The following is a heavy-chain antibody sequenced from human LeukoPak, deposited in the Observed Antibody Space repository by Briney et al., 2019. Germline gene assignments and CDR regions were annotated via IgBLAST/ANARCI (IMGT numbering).Heavy chain of an antibody. D-gene: IGHD6-13*01. CDR1: GFTFSSYW. Sequence: GGSLRLSCAASGFTFSSYWMTWVRQAPGKGLEWVANIKQDGSEKYYVDSVKGRFTISRDNAKNSLYLQMNSLRAEDTAVYYCARVYSSSWRAEYFQHWGQGTLVTVSS. CDR2: IKQDGSEK. J-gene: IGHJ1*01. CDR3: ARVYSSSWRAEYFQH. V-gene: IGHV3-7*01.